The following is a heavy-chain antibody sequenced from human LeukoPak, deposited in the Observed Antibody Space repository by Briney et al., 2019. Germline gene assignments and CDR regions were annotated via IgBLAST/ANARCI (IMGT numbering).Heavy chain of an antibody. V-gene: IGHV3-21*01. CDR3: ARANVIAAAGFDY. D-gene: IGHD6-13*01. CDR2: ISSSSSYI. Sequence: GGSLRLSCAASGFTFSSYSKNWVRQAPGKGLEWVSSISSSSSYIYYADSVKDRFTISRDNAKNSLYLQMNSLRAEDTAVYYCARANVIAAAGFDYWGQGTLVTVSS. J-gene: IGHJ4*02. CDR1: GFTFSSYS.